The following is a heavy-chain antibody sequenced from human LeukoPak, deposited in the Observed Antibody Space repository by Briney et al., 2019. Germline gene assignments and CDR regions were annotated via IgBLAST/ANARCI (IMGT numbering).Heavy chain of an antibody. CDR2: ISGSGGST. CDR1: GFTFDDYA. V-gene: IGHV3-23*01. CDR3: AYGSGSYSRY. J-gene: IGHJ4*02. D-gene: IGHD3-10*01. Sequence: GGSLRLSCAASGFTFDDYAMHWVRQAPGKGLEWVSAISGSGGSTYYADSVKGRFTISRDNSKNTLYLQMNSLRAEDTAVYYCAYGSGSYSRYWGQGTLVTVSS.